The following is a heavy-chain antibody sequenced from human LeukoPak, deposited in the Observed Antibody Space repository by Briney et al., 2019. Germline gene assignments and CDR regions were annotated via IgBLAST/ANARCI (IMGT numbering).Heavy chain of an antibody. Sequence: PGGSLRLSCAASGFTFSSYSMNWVRQAPGKGLEWVSSISSSSSYIYYADSVKGRFTISRDNAKNSLYLQMNSLRAEDTAVYYCARDGYYGSGSYWRAFDIWGQGTMVTVSS. J-gene: IGHJ3*02. CDR1: GFTFSSYS. CDR3: ARDGYYGSGSYWRAFDI. V-gene: IGHV3-21*01. CDR2: ISSSSSYI. D-gene: IGHD3-10*01.